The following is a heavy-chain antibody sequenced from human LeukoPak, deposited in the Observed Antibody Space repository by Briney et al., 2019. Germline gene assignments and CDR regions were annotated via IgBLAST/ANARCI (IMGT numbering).Heavy chain of an antibody. J-gene: IGHJ4*02. Sequence: SETLSLTCTVSGGSISSYYWSWIRQPPGKGLEWIGYIYYSGSTNYNPSLKSRVTISVDTSKNQFSLKLSSVTAADTAVYYCARVVPKQLPDYWGQGTLVTVSS. V-gene: IGHV4-59*01. D-gene: IGHD6-6*01. CDR1: GGSISSYY. CDR3: ARVVPKQLPDY. CDR2: IYYSGST.